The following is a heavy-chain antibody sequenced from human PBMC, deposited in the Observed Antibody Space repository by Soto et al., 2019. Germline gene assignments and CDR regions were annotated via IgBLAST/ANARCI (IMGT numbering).Heavy chain of an antibody. D-gene: IGHD3-10*01. V-gene: IGHV4-4*02. CDR2: IYHGGIT. Sequence: QVQLQESGPGLVKSSGTLSLTCAVSGASISSGHWWSWVRQPPGKGLEWIGEIYHGGITNYSPSPESRVTMSVDKSKNQFSLTVDSVTAADAAVYYCARGTLWFGAHNYGLDVWGQGTTVTVSS. J-gene: IGHJ6*02. CDR3: ARGTLWFGAHNYGLDV. CDR1: GASISSGHW.